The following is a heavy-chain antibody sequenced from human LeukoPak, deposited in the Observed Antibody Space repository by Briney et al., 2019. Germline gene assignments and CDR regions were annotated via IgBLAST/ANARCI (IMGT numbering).Heavy chain of an antibody. CDR3: ARVFNYYYSSGYYYFDY. V-gene: IGHV3-7*03. J-gene: IGHJ4*02. CDR2: IKKDGSEK. CDR1: GFTFTTYW. D-gene: IGHD3-22*01. Sequence: GGSLRLSCAASGFTFTTYWMSWVRQAPGKGLEWVANIKKDGSEKYYVDSVKGRFTISRDNAKNSLYLQMNSLRAEDTALYYCARVFNYYYSSGYYYFDYWGQGTLVTVSS.